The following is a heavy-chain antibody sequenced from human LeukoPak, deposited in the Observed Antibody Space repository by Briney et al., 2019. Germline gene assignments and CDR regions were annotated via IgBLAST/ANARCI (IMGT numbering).Heavy chain of an antibody. D-gene: IGHD6-19*01. V-gene: IGHV4-34*01. CDR1: GGSFSGYY. CDR3: ARGEGTLAGRRWPYYFYYYMDV. Sequence: PSETLSLTCAVYGGSFSGYYWSWIRQPPGKGLEWIGEINHSGSTNYNPSLKSRVTISVDTSKNQFSLNLSSVTAADTAVYFCARGEGTLAGRRWPYYFYYYMDVWGKGTTVTVSS. J-gene: IGHJ6*03. CDR2: INHSGST.